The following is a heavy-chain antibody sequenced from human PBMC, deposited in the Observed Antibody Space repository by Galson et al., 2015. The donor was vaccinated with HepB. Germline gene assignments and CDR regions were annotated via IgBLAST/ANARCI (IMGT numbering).Heavy chain of an antibody. V-gene: IGHV7-4-1*02. CDR3: VRDFPYGSGWEFDY. CDR1: GYTFSTSA. J-gene: IGHJ4*02. CDR2: INTNTESP. D-gene: IGHD6-19*01. Sequence: SVKVSCKASGYTFSTSAMNWVRQAPGQGLEWMGWINTNTESPRCAQGFTGRFVFSLDTSVSTAYLQISSLKAEDTAIYFCVRDFPYGSGWEFDYWGQGTLVTVSP.